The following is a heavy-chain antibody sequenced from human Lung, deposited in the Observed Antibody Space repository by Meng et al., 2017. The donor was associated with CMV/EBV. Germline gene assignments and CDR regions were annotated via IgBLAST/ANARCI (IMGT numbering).Heavy chain of an antibody. Sequence: GGLLRFPXAAPGFSPRSYNINWARKAPGKGLEWVSSSSSDRTYIYYADSVKGRFTSAIDNAKDPLYLQMNSLRLEDTAIYYCAREMDYDFWSGQTPRGYFEHWGQGARVTVSS. CDR2: SSSDRTYI. D-gene: IGHD3-3*01. V-gene: IGHV3-21*01. J-gene: IGHJ4*03. CDR1: GFSPRSYN. CDR3: AREMDYDFWSGQTPRGYFEH.